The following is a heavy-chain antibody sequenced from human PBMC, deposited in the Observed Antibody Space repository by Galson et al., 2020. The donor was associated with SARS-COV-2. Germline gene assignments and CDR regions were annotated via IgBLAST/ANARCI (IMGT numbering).Heavy chain of an antibody. J-gene: IGHJ4*02. CDR2: IYSEGSST. CDR3: ARGDMRNDYFDY. D-gene: IGHD3-16*01. Sequence: GGSLRLSCAASGFTFSSYWMHWVRQAPGKGLVWVSRIYSEGSSTSYADSVKGRFTISGDDAKNTLYLHMRSLRSEDTAVNYCARGDMRNDYFDYWGQGTLVTVSS. V-gene: IGHV3-74*01. CDR1: GFTFSSYW.